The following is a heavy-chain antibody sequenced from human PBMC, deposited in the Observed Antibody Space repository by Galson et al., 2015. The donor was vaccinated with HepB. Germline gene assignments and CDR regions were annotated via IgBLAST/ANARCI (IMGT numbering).Heavy chain of an antibody. D-gene: IGHD1-26*01. CDR2: ISYDGSNK. CDR1: GFTFSSYG. J-gene: IGHJ4*02. V-gene: IGHV3-30*18. CDR3: AKDGRGAFDY. Sequence: SLRLSCAASGFTFSSYGMHWVRQAPGKGLEWVAVISYDGSNKYYADSVKGRFTISRDNSKNTLYLQMNSLRAEDTAVYYCAKDGRGAFDYWGQGTLVTVSS.